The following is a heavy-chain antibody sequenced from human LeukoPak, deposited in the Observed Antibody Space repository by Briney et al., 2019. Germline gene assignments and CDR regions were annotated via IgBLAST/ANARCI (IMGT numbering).Heavy chain of an antibody. CDR2: IKQDGSEK. Sequence: PGGSLRLSCAAAGFTFSSYWMSWVRQAPGKGLEWVANIKQDGSEKYYVDSVKGRFTISRDNAKNSLYLQMNSLRAEDTAVYYCAKNPVHCSSTSCYLPYWGQGTLVTVSS. V-gene: IGHV3-7*01. CDR1: GFTFSSYW. CDR3: AKNPVHCSSTSCYLPY. D-gene: IGHD2-2*01. J-gene: IGHJ4*02.